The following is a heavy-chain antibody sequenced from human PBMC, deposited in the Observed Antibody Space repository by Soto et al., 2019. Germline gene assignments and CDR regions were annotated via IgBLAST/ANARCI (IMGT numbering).Heavy chain of an antibody. Sequence: PSETLSLTCTVSGGSVSSGDYYWSWIRQPPGKGLEWIGYIYYSGSTYYNPSLKSRVTISVDTSKNQFSLKLSSVTAADTAVYYCARAPLEETVITPVYYFDYWGQGSLVTVSS. CDR1: GGSVSSGDYY. V-gene: IGHV4-30-4*01. J-gene: IGHJ4*02. D-gene: IGHD4-17*01. CDR2: IYYSGST. CDR3: ARAPLEETVITPVYYFDY.